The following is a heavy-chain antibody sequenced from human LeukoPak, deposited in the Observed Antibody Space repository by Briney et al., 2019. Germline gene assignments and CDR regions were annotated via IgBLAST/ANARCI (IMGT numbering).Heavy chain of an antibody. CDR3: AREVAAPYYYYGMDV. V-gene: IGHV1-2*02. J-gene: IGHJ6*02. D-gene: IGHD6-25*01. Sequence: GASVKVSCKASGYTFTGYYMHWVRQAPGQGLEWMGWINPNSGGTNYAQKFQGRVTMTRDTSISTAYMELSRLRSDDTAVYYCAREVAAPYYYYGMDVWGQGTTVTVSS. CDR1: GYTFTGYY. CDR2: INPNSGGT.